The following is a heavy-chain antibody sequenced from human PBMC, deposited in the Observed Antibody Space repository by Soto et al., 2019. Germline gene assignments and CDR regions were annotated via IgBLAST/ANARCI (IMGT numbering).Heavy chain of an antibody. Sequence: EVHLVETGGGLIQPGGSLRLSCAASGFTVSTNYMSWVRQAPGKGLEWVSVIYSGGAIHYGDSVKGRFTIPRDNSKNTLFLQMNSRRADDTAVYFCARGVPGSPFANWGQGALVIVSS. J-gene: IGHJ4*02. CDR1: GFTVSTNY. V-gene: IGHV3-53*02. CDR3: ARGVPGSPFAN. D-gene: IGHD1-26*01. CDR2: IYSGGAI.